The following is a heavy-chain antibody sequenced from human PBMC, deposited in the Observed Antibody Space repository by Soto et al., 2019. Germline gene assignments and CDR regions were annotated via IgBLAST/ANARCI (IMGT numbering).Heavy chain of an antibody. CDR2: IYYRGST. V-gene: IGHV4-59*01. CDR1: GGSISGYY. CDR3: ARQQLLPFYYDLDV. J-gene: IGHJ6*02. D-gene: IGHD6-13*01. Sequence: PSETLSLTCTVSGGSISGYYWSWIRQSPGKGLEYIGYIYYRGSTNYNPSLKSRVTMSVDTSRNQFSLKVNSVTAADTAVYYCARQQLLPFYYDLDVWGQGPTVTFSS.